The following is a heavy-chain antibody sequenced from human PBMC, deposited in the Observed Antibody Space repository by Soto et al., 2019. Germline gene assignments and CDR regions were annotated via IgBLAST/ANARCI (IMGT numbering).Heavy chain of an antibody. V-gene: IGHV4-59*01. CDR1: GGSISSYY. Sequence: SETLSLTCTVSGGSISSYYWSWIRQPPGKGLEWIGYIYYSGSTNYNPSLKSRVTISVDTSKNQFSLKLSSVTAADTAVYYCARGSRFGELYSFDYWGQGTLVTVSS. CDR3: ARGSRFGELYSFDY. J-gene: IGHJ4*02. D-gene: IGHD3-10*01. CDR2: IYYSGST.